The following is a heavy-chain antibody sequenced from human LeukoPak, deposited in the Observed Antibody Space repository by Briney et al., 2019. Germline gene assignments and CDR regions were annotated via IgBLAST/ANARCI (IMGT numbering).Heavy chain of an antibody. CDR3: ARARDSFDP. CDR1: GGSISSADYY. V-gene: IGHV4-30-4*01. J-gene: IGHJ5*02. Sequence: PSQPLSLTCTVSGGSISSADYYWSWLRQPPGKGLEWIGYIFYSGTTYYNPSLKSRVSISVDTSKNQFSLKLNSVTATDTAVYYCARARDSFDPWGQGTLVTVYS. CDR2: IFYSGTT. D-gene: IGHD2-21*02.